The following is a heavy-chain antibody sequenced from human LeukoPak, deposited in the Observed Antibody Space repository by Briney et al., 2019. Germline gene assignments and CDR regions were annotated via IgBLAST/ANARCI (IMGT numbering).Heavy chain of an antibody. Sequence: GGSLRLSCAASGFTFSSYWMHWVRQAPGKGLVWVSRINSDGSSTSYADSVKGRFTISRDNAKNTLYLQMNSLRAEDTAVYYCAKDEEQDIVVVPAAIDYWGQGTLVTVSS. CDR3: AKDEEQDIVVVPAAIDY. CDR1: GFTFSSYW. CDR2: INSDGSST. J-gene: IGHJ4*02. D-gene: IGHD2-2*01. V-gene: IGHV3-74*01.